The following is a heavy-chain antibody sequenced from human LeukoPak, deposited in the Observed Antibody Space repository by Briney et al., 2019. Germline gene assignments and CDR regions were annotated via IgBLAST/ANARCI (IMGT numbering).Heavy chain of an antibody. V-gene: IGHV4-59*01. Sequence: SETLSLTCTVSGGSISSYYWSWIRQPPGKGLEWIGYIYYSGSTNYNPSLKSRVTISVDTSKNQFSLKLSSVTAADTAVYYCARVGAVAGTDYYYGMDVWGQGTTVTVSS. CDR3: ARVGAVAGTDYYYGMDV. D-gene: IGHD6-19*01. CDR1: GGSISSYY. J-gene: IGHJ6*02. CDR2: IYYSGST.